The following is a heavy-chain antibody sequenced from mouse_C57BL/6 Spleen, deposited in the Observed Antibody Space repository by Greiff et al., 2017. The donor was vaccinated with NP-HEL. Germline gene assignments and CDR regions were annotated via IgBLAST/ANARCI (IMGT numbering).Heavy chain of an antibody. CDR3: ARGTVVDDWYFDV. D-gene: IGHD1-1*01. Sequence: VQLKESGAELVKPGASVKLSCTASGFNIKDYDMHWVQQRTEQGLEWIGRIDPEDGETKYAPKLPDKATITADTSSNTAYLQLSSLTSEDTAVYYCARGTVVDDWYFDVWGTGTTVTVSS. CDR1: GFNIKDYD. J-gene: IGHJ1*03. CDR2: IDPEDGET. V-gene: IGHV14-2*01.